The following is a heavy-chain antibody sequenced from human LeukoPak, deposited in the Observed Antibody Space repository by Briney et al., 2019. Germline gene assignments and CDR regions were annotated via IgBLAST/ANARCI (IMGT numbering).Heavy chain of an antibody. J-gene: IGHJ4*02. Sequence: ASVKVSCKASGYTFTSYYMHWVRQAPGQGLEWMGWINPNSGGTNYAQKFQGRVTMTRDTSISTAYMELSRLRSDDTAVYYCARDKGSGWSLFDYWGQGTLVTVSS. CDR3: ARDKGSGWSLFDY. D-gene: IGHD6-19*01. CDR1: GYTFTSYY. V-gene: IGHV1-2*02. CDR2: INPNSGGT.